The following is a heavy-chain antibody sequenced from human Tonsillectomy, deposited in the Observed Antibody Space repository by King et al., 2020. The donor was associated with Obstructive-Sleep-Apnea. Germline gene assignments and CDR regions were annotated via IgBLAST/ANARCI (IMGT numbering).Heavy chain of an antibody. CDR2: ISSSSSYI. Sequence: VQLVQSGGGLVKPGGSLRLSCAASGFSFSTYSMNWVRQAPGKGLEWVSSISSSSSYISYADSVKGRFSISRDNAKNSLYLQMNSLRAEDTAVYYCARDYYGSGRLDCWGQGTLVTVSS. CDR1: GFSFSTYS. V-gene: IGHV3-21*01. CDR3: ARDYYGSGRLDC. J-gene: IGHJ4*02. D-gene: IGHD3-10*01.